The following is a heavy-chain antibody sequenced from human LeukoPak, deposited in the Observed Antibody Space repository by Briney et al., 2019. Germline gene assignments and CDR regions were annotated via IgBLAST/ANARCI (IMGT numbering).Heavy chain of an antibody. V-gene: IGHV1-69*13. D-gene: IGHD3-22*01. CDR2: IIPIFGTA. J-gene: IGHJ4*02. CDR3: ASGIYYDSSGYYYVLDY. CDR1: GGTFSSYA. Sequence: SVKVSCKASGGTFSSYAISWARQAPGQGLEWMGGIIPIFGTANYAQKFQGRVTITADESTSTAYMELSSLRSEDTAVYYCASGIYYDSSGYYYVLDYWGQGTLVTVSS.